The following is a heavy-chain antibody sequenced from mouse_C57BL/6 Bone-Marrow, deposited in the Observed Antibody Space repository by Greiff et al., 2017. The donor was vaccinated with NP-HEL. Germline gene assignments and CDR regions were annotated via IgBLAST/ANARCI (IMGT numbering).Heavy chain of an antibody. CDR3: AREGYYDGFAY. CDR1: GYTFTSYW. J-gene: IGHJ3*01. CDR2: IDPSDSYT. Sequence: VQLQQSGAELVMPGASVKLSCKASGYTFTSYWMHWVKQRPGQGLEWIGEIDPSDSYTNYNQKFKGKSTLTVDKSSSTAYMQLSSLTSEDSAVYYCAREGYYDGFAYWGQGTLVTVSA. V-gene: IGHV1-69*01. D-gene: IGHD2-4*01.